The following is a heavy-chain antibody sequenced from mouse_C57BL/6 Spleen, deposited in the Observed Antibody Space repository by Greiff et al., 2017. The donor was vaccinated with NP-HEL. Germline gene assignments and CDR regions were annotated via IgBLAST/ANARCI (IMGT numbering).Heavy chain of an antibody. J-gene: IGHJ4*01. Sequence: VKVVESGAELVKPGASVKLSCKASGYTFTEYTIPWVKQRSGQGLEWIGWFYPGSGSIKYNEKFKDKATLTADKSSSTVYMELSRLTSEDSAVYFCARNEEGETGSGCDYAMDYWGQGTSVTVSS. V-gene: IGHV1-62-2*01. CDR1: GYTFTEYT. CDR2: FYPGSGSI. CDR3: ARNEEGETGSGCDYAMDY. D-gene: IGHD1-1*01.